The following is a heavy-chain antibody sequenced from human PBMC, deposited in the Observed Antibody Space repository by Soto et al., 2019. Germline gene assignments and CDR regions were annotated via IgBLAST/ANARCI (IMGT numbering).Heavy chain of an antibody. CDR3: AGEGRTYDILTGTDTALYYYYGMDV. CDR1: GYTFTSYG. Sequence: QVQLVQSGAEVKKPGASMKVSCKASGYTFTSYGVSWVRQAPGRGLEWMGWISAYNGNKNYAQKLQGRVTMIADTSTSTAYMELRSLRSDDTAVYYCAGEGRTYDILTGTDTALYYYYGMDVWGQGTTVTVSS. CDR2: ISAYNGNK. V-gene: IGHV1-18*01. J-gene: IGHJ6*02. D-gene: IGHD3-9*01.